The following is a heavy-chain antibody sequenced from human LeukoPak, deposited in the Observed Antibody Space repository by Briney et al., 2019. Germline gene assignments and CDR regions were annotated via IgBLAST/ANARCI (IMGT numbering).Heavy chain of an antibody. D-gene: IGHD3-22*01. CDR3: ARTGETYYYDSSGYYYDY. CDR1: GGSISSSIYY. V-gene: IGHV4-39*01. J-gene: IGHJ4*02. Sequence: SETLSLTCTVSGGSISSSIYYWGWIRQPPGKGLEWIGSIYYSGSTYYNPSLKSRVTISVDTSKNQFSLKLSSVTAADTAVYYCARTGETYYYDSSGYYYDYWGQGTLVTVSS. CDR2: IYYSGST.